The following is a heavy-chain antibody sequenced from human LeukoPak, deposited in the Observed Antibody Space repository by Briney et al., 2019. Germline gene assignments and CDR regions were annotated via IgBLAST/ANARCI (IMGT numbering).Heavy chain of an antibody. Sequence: SETLSLTCTVSGGSISSYYWSWIRQPPGKGLEWIGYIYYSGSTNYNPSLKSRVTISVDTFKNQFSLKLSSVTAADTAVYYCGRGNYYDPDWFDPWGQGTPVTVSS. J-gene: IGHJ5*02. V-gene: IGHV4-59*01. CDR3: GRGNYYDPDWFDP. CDR1: GGSISSYY. D-gene: IGHD3-22*01. CDR2: IYYSGST.